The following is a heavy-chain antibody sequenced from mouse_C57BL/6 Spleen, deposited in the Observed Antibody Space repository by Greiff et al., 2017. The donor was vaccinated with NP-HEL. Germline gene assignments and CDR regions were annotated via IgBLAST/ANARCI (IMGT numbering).Heavy chain of an antibody. J-gene: IGHJ4*01. CDR3: VRQGYYGRYAMDY. CDR2: IRSKSNNYAT. CDR1: GFSFNTYA. D-gene: IGHD1-2*01. V-gene: IGHV10-1*01. Sequence: EVQLVESGGGLVQPKGSLKLSCAASGFSFNTYAMNWVRQAPGKGLEWVARIRSKSNNYATYYADSVKDRFTISRDDSESMLYLQMNNLKTEDTAMYYCVRQGYYGRYAMDYWGQGTSVTVSS.